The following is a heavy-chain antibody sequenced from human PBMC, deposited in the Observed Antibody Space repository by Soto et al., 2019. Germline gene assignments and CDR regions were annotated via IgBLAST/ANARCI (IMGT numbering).Heavy chain of an antibody. V-gene: IGHV4-31*03. J-gene: IGHJ5*01. CDR2: VAYSGGT. CDR3: ARAWLEYNWFDS. CDR1: GGSITRGGSY. Sequence: QVQLQESGPGLVKPSQTLSLTCTVSGGSITRGGSYWSWIRQHPGKGLEWIGYVAYSGGTYYNPSLKSRVTFVVDMSKNLLSLRLSSVTAADTAVYYCARAWLEYNWFDSWGQGTLVTVSS. D-gene: IGHD5-12*01.